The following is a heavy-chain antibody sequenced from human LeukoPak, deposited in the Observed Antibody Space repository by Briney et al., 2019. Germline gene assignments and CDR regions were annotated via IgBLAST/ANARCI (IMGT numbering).Heavy chain of an antibody. J-gene: IGHJ4*02. Sequence: GGSLRLSCAASGFTFSSYWMHWVRQAPGKGLVWVSRINGDGSSTNYADSVKGRFTISRDNAKNSLYLQMNSLRAEDTAVYYCARVGLIAAAGTPDYWGQGTLVTVSS. V-gene: IGHV3-74*01. CDR1: GFTFSSYW. CDR3: ARVGLIAAAGTPDY. CDR2: INGDGSST. D-gene: IGHD6-13*01.